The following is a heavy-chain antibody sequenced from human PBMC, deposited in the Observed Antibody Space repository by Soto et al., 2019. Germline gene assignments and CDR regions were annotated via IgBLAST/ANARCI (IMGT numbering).Heavy chain of an antibody. D-gene: IGHD3-22*01. CDR1: GGSISSGGYY. CDR3: ARDGGGSEYYYDSSGYI. Sequence: QVQLQESGPGLVKPSQTLSLTCTVSGGSISSGGYYWSWIRQHPGKGLEWIGYIYYSGSTYYNPSLKSRVTISVDTSKIQFSLKLSSVTAADTAVYYCARDGGGSEYYYDSSGYIWGQGTLVTVSS. CDR2: IYYSGST. J-gene: IGHJ4*02. V-gene: IGHV4-31*03.